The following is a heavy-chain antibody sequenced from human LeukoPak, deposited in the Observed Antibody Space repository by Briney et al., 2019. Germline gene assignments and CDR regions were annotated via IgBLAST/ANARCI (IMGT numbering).Heavy chain of an antibody. CDR3: AKVLDSLNSSWRYYFDY. Sequence: GGSLRLSCAASGFTFSGYGMHWVRQAPGKGLEWVAFIRYDGSNKYYADSVKGRFTISRDNSKNTLYLQMNSLRAEDTAVYYCAKVLDSLNSSWRYYFDYWGQGTLVTVSS. CDR2: IRYDGSNK. V-gene: IGHV3-30*02. CDR1: GFTFSGYG. J-gene: IGHJ4*02. D-gene: IGHD6-13*01.